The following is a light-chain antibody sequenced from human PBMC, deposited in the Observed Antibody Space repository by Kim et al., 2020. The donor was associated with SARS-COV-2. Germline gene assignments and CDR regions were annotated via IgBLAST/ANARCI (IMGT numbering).Light chain of an antibody. CDR2: GDS. CDR3: QVWDSSTGV. Sequence: SYELTQPLSVSVALGQTARITCGGNNIGTKNVLWFQQKPGQAPVLVICGDSNRPSGIPERFSGSNSGNTATLTINRAQPGDEADYYCQVWDSSTGVFGGGTKLTVL. V-gene: IGLV3-9*01. CDR1: NIGTKN. J-gene: IGLJ3*02.